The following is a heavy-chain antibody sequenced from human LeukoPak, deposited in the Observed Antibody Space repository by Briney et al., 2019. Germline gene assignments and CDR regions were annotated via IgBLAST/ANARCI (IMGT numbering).Heavy chain of an antibody. CDR1: GGSISSGTYY. Sequence: SQTLSLTCTVSGGSISSGTYYWSCIRQPAGKGLEWIGRIYTTGSTNYNPSLKSRVTISVDTSKNQFSLKLSSVTAADTAVYYCARGPSWQAFDIWGQGTMVTVSS. V-gene: IGHV4-61*02. D-gene: IGHD6-13*01. CDR3: ARGPSWQAFDI. J-gene: IGHJ3*02. CDR2: IYTTGST.